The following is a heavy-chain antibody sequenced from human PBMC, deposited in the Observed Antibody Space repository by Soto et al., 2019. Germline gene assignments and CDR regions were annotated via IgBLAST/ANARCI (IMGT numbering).Heavy chain of an antibody. Sequence: VQLVESGGGVVQPGRSLRLSCAASGFTFSSYGMHWVRQAPGKGLEWVAVISYDGSNKYYADSVKGRFTISRDNSKNTLYLQMNSLRAEDTAVYYCAKDKNGLDYWGQGTLVTVSS. CDR1: GFTFSSYG. D-gene: IGHD2-8*01. V-gene: IGHV3-30*18. CDR2: ISYDGSNK. CDR3: AKDKNGLDY. J-gene: IGHJ4*02.